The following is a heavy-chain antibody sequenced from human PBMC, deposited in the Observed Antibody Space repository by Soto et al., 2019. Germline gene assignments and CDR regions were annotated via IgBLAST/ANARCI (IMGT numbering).Heavy chain of an antibody. Sequence: QVQLRESGPGLVKPSQTLSLTCTVSGGSISSGGAYWSWIRQYPGKDLEWIGYTHYSGTTYYNPSLKSRVTISLDTSENQFSLKLISVTAADTAMYYCASSITILGRVDYWGQGTLVTVSS. V-gene: IGHV4-31*03. CDR2: THYSGTT. CDR3: ASSITILGRVDY. J-gene: IGHJ4*02. CDR1: GGSISSGGAY. D-gene: IGHD3-9*01.